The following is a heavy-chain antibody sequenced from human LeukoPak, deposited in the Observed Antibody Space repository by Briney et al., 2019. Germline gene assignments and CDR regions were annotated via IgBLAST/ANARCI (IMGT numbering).Heavy chain of an antibody. D-gene: IGHD3-9*01. Sequence: PGGSLRLSCAASGFTFSSYEMNWVRQAPGKGLEWVSYISSSGSTIYYADSVKGRFTISRDNAKNSLYLQMNSLRAEDTAVYYCARDRELRYFDWLSYYYYYYMDVWGKGTTVTVSS. CDR2: ISSSGSTI. V-gene: IGHV3-48*03. J-gene: IGHJ6*03. CDR3: ARDRELRYFDWLSYYYYYYMDV. CDR1: GFTFSSYE.